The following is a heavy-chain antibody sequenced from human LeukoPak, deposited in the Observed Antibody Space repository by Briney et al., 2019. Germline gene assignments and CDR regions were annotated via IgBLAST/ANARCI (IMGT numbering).Heavy chain of an antibody. CDR1: GFTFSSYW. Sequence: GGSLRLSCAASGFTFSSYWMSWVRQAPGKGLEWVANIKQDGSEKYYVDSVKGRFTISRDNAKNSLYLQMKSLRDEDTAVYYCASGYCSGGSCLLSSFDYWGQGTLVTVSS. D-gene: IGHD2-15*01. J-gene: IGHJ4*02. CDR2: IKQDGSEK. V-gene: IGHV3-7*01. CDR3: ASGYCSGGSCLLSSFDY.